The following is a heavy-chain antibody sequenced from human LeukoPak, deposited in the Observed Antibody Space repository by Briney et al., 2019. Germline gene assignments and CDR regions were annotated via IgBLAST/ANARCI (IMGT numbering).Heavy chain of an antibody. D-gene: IGHD5-18*01. Sequence: SETLSLTCAVSGYSISSGYAWGWIRQPPGKGLEWIGTIYHNGNTYYNPSLKSRVTISVDTSKNQFSLKLSSVTAADTAVYYCARGRYNYGDADYWGQGTLGTVSS. CDR1: GYSISSGYA. CDR3: ARGRYNYGDADY. V-gene: IGHV4-38-2*01. CDR2: IYHNGNT. J-gene: IGHJ4*02.